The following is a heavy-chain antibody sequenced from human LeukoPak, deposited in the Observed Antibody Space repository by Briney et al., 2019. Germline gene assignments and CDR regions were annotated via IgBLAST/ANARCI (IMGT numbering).Heavy chain of an antibody. V-gene: IGHV3-23*01. J-gene: IGHJ4*02. CDR1: GFTLSIYA. CDR3: AKSRGESRGASNY. D-gene: IGHD1-26*01. Sequence: TGGSLRLSCAASGFTLSIYAMNWVRQAPGKGLEWVSFISGSGDTTYYADSAKGRFPISRDRSKNTLYLQMNSLRGEDTAVYYCAKSRGESRGASNYWGQRTLVTVSS. CDR2: ISGSGDTT.